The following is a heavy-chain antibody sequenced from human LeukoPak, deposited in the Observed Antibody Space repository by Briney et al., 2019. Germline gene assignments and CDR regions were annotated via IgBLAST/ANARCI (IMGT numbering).Heavy chain of an antibody. D-gene: IGHD5-18*01. J-gene: IGHJ4*02. Sequence: GGSLRLSCATSGFNFDRYTIHWVRQAPGKGLEWVSLAGWAGGTTYYSDSVRGRFTVSRDSGKNSVYLQMNSLTTDDTAFYFCAKELDTMFFDYWGQGALVTVSS. CDR2: AGWAGGTT. CDR1: GFNFDRYT. CDR3: AKELDTMFFDY. V-gene: IGHV3-43*01.